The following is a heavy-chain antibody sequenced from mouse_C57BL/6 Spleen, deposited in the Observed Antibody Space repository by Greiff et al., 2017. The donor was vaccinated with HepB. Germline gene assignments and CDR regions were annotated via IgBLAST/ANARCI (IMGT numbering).Heavy chain of an antibody. CDR3: ASDGYAPLAY. CDR2: IDPSDSYT. Sequence: QVQLQQPGAELVMSGASVKLSCKASGYTFTSYWMHWVKQRPGQGLARTGEIDPSDSYTNYNQKFKGKSTLTVDISSSPAYMQLSSLTSEDAAVFYGASDGYAPLAYWGQGTLVTVAA. D-gene: IGHD2-3*01. V-gene: IGHV1-69*01. CDR1: GYTFTSYW. J-gene: IGHJ3*01.